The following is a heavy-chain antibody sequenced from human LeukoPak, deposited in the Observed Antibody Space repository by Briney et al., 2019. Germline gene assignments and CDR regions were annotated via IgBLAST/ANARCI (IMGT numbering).Heavy chain of an antibody. Sequence: PSETLSLTCTVSGGSISSYYWSWIRQHPGKGLEWIGYIYYSGSTYYNPSLTSRVTMSVDTSKNQFSLKLSSVTAADTAIYYCARDHTETSSLNFRNYYYYGMDIWGQGTTVIVSS. CDR1: GGSISSYY. D-gene: IGHD4-11*01. CDR3: ARDHTETSSLNFRNYYYYGMDI. CDR2: IYYSGST. J-gene: IGHJ6*02. V-gene: IGHV4-59*06.